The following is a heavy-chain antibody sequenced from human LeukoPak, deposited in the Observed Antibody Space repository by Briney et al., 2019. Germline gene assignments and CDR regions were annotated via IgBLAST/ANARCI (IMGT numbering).Heavy chain of an antibody. Sequence: GESLKISCKVSGYDFTTYWIGWVRQMPGKGLEWMGIIYPGDSDTRYSPSFQGQVTISADESTSTAYLQWSSLKASDTAMYYCARHRSADDGRRLDSWGQGTLVTVSS. CDR2: IYPGDSDT. CDR3: ARHRSADDGRRLDS. D-gene: IGHD2-2*01. J-gene: IGHJ4*02. CDR1: GYDFTTYW. V-gene: IGHV5-51*01.